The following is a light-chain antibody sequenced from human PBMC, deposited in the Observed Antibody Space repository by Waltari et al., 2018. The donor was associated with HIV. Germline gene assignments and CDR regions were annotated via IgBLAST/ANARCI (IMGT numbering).Light chain of an antibody. CDR1: SSDVGSSNL. Sequence: QSALTQPASVSGSPGQSITISCTGTSSDVGSSNLVSLYQQHPSKAPKLMIYEVTKRPSGVSNRFSGSKSGKTASLTISGLQAEDEAYYFRCSYAGSSTLVFGGGTKVTVL. V-gene: IGLV2-23*02. CDR3: CSYAGSSTLV. J-gene: IGLJ2*01. CDR2: EVT.